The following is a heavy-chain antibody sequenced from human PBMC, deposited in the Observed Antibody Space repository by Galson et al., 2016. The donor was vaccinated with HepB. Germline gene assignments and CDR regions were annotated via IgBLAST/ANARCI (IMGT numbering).Heavy chain of an antibody. D-gene: IGHD6-19*01. Sequence: SLRLSCAASGFAVSTHFMDWVRQAPGKGLELVSVVYASGATYYADSVKGRFTISRDNSKNTLYLQMNSLRDEDTAVYYCARDPGASNVYSGHRFDYWGRGTLVTVSS. V-gene: IGHV3-53*01. CDR2: VYASGAT. CDR3: ARDPGASNVYSGHRFDY. J-gene: IGHJ4*02. CDR1: GFAVSTHF.